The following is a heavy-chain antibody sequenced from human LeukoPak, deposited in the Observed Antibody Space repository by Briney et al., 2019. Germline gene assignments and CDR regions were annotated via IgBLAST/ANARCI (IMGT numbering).Heavy chain of an antibody. Sequence: GESLKISCEGSGYSFTSYWIGWVRQMPGKGLEWMGIIYPGDSDTRYSPSFQGQVTISADKSISTAYLQWSSLKASDTAMYYCASQIPRYSSGWYHFDYWGQGTLVTVSS. D-gene: IGHD6-19*01. V-gene: IGHV5-51*01. J-gene: IGHJ4*02. CDR1: GYSFTSYW. CDR2: IYPGDSDT. CDR3: ASQIPRYSSGWYHFDY.